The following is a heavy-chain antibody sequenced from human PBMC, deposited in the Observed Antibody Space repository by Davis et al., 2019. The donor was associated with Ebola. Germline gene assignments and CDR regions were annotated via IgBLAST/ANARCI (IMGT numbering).Heavy chain of an antibody. D-gene: IGHD3-3*01. J-gene: IGHJ6*02. V-gene: IGHV3-23*01. CDR2: ISGSGGST. CDR1: GFTFSSYA. Sequence: GGSLRLSCAASGFTFSSYAMSWVRQAPGKGLEWVSAISGSGGSTYYADSVKGRFTISRDNSKNTLYLQMNSLKTEDTAVYYCTQSSDFWSGYYAQDYYYYGMDVWGQGTTVTVSS. CDR3: TQSSDFWSGYYAQDYYYYGMDV.